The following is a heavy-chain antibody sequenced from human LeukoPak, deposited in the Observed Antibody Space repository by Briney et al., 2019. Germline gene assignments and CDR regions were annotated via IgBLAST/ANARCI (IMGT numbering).Heavy chain of an antibody. D-gene: IGHD3-22*01. Sequence: GASVKVSCKASGYIFTRYGISWVRQAPGQGLEWMGWINPNSGGTNYAQKFQGRVTMTRDTSISTAYMELSRLRSDDTAVYYCARWGYYDSSGYYGRAFDIWGQGTMVTVSS. V-gene: IGHV1-2*02. CDR1: GYIFTRYG. J-gene: IGHJ3*02. CDR2: INPNSGGT. CDR3: ARWGYYDSSGYYGRAFDI.